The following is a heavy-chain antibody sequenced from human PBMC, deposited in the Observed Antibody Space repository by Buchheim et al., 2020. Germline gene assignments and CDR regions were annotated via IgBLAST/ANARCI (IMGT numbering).Heavy chain of an antibody. D-gene: IGHD2-15*01. CDR3: AAGGCSGGSCYSLFYGMDV. CDR1: GYTFTSYY. V-gene: IGHV1-46*01. Sequence: QVQLVQSGAEVKKPGASVKVSCKASGYTFTSYYMHWVRQAPGQGLEWMGIINPSGDSTSYAQKFQGRVTMTRDTSTSTVYMELSSLRSEDTAVYYCAAGGCSGGSCYSLFYGMDVWGQGTT. CDR2: INPSGDST. J-gene: IGHJ6*02.